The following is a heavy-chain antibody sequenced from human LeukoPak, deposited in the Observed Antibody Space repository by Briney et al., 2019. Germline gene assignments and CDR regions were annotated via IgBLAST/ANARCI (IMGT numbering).Heavy chain of an antibody. D-gene: IGHD3-10*01. V-gene: IGHV4-59*01. J-gene: IGHJ4*02. CDR3: ARDRLRGVYFDY. CDR2: IYHSGST. CDR1: GGSISSYY. Sequence: SETLSLTCTVSGGSISSYYWSWIRQPPGKGLEWIGYIYHSGSTNYNPSLKSRVTISVDTSKNQFSLKLSSVTAAGTAVYYCARDRLRGVYFDYWGQGTLVTVSS.